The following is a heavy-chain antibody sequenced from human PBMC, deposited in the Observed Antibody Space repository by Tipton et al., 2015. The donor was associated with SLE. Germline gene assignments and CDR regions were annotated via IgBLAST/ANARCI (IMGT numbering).Heavy chain of an antibody. D-gene: IGHD2-21*01. Sequence: GLVKPSQTLSLTCAISGDSVSSNSAAWNWIRQSPSRGLEWLGRTYYRSKWYSDFAVSVKSRVTINPDTSKNHFSLQLDSVTPEDTAVYYCARRIGRDYKLFDPWGQGTLVTVSS. J-gene: IGHJ5*02. CDR1: GDSVSSNSAA. CDR3: ARRIGRDYKLFDP. V-gene: IGHV6-1*01. CDR2: TYYRSKWYS.